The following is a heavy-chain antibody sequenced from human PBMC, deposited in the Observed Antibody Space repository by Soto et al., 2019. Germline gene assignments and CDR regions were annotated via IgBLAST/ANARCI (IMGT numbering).Heavy chain of an antibody. D-gene: IGHD2-15*01. V-gene: IGHV1-8*01. CDR2: MNPNSGNT. Sequence: QVQLVQSGAEVKKPGASVKVSCKTSGYTFTSYDINWVRQATGQGLEWMGWMNPNSGNTGYAQKFQGRVTMTRNTSLTTAYMELSSLTSEATAVYYFARDLVGWFDPWGQRTLVTVSS. J-gene: IGHJ5*02. CDR1: GYTFTSYD. CDR3: ARDLVGWFDP.